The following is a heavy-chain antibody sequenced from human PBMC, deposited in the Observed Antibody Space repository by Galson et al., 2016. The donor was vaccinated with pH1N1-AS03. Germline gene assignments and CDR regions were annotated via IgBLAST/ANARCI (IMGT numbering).Heavy chain of an antibody. CDR2: IKEDGSEK. D-gene: IGHD6-25*01. CDR1: GFTFSSYW. J-gene: IGHJ6*03. V-gene: IGHV3-7*04. Sequence: SLRLSCAASGFTFSSYWMSWVRQAPGKGLEWVANIKEDGSEKYYVDSVKGRFTISRDNGKNSLYLQMNRLRAEDTAVYFCAWAGRAASYFHHYYLDVWGKGATVTVSS. CDR3: AWAGRAASYFHHYYLDV.